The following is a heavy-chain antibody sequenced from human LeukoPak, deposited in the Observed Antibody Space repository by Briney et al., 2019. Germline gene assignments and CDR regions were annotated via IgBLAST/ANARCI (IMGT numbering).Heavy chain of an antibody. Sequence: ASVKVSCKASGYTFTGYYMHWVRQAPGQGLEWMEWINPNSGGTSYAQKFQGRVTMTRDTSTSTVYMELSSLRSGDTAVYYCATTTVTTMDWYFDLWGRGTLVTVSS. CDR2: INPNSGGT. J-gene: IGHJ2*01. D-gene: IGHD4-17*01. V-gene: IGHV1-2*02. CDR3: ATTTVTTMDWYFDL. CDR1: GYTFTGYY.